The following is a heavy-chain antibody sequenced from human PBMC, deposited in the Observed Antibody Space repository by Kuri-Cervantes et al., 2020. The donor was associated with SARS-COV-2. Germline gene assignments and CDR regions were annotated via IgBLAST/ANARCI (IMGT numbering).Heavy chain of an antibody. Sequence: LRLSCTVSGGSISGGDYYWSWIRQPPGKGLEWIGYIYYSGSTYYNPSLKSRVTISVDTSKNQFSLKLSSVTAADTAVYYCARESTGFITIFGVVTRYGMDVWGQGSTVTVSS. CDR3: ARESTGFITIFGVVTRYGMDV. CDR1: GGSISGGDYY. J-gene: IGHJ6*02. D-gene: IGHD3-3*01. CDR2: IYYSGST. V-gene: IGHV4-30-4*01.